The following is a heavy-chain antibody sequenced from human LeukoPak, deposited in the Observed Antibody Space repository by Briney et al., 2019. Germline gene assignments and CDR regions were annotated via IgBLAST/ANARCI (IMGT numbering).Heavy chain of an antibody. Sequence: GGSLRLSCVVSGFSFSDYWMSWVRQAPREGLEWVANIRQDGGEIYYVDSVKGRFTISRDNAKNSLFLQMNSLRVEDTAVYYCVGDRSPRANWFDPWGQGTLVTVSS. D-gene: IGHD3-10*01. CDR3: VGDRSPRANWFDP. CDR2: IRQDGGEI. J-gene: IGHJ5*02. V-gene: IGHV3-7*01. CDR1: GFSFSDYW.